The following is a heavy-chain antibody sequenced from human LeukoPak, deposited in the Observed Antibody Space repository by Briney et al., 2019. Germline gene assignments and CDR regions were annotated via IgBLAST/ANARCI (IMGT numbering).Heavy chain of an antibody. J-gene: IGHJ4*01. Sequence: SETLSLTCIVSGGSISSHYGTWIRQPPGKGLEWIGNIFYSGSTNYNPSLKSRLTISVDTSKNQFSLKLSSVTASDTAVYYCACRDGTEWGHGTLVTVSS. D-gene: IGHD5-24*01. CDR3: ACRDGTE. CDR2: IFYSGST. V-gene: IGHV4-59*08. CDR1: GGSISSHY.